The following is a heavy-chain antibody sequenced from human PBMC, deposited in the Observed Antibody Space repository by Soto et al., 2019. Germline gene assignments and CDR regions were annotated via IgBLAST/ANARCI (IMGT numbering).Heavy chain of an antibody. D-gene: IGHD5-12*01. J-gene: IGHJ3*02. CDR1: GFTFSSYG. Sequence: PGGSLRLSCAASGFTFSSYGMHWVRQAPGKGLEWVAVIWYDGSNKYYADSVKGRFTISRDNSKNTLYLQMNSLRAEDTAVYYCARDSRRLGPSGYYDAFDIWGQGTMVTVSS. CDR2: IWYDGSNK. V-gene: IGHV3-33*01. CDR3: ARDSRRLGPSGYYDAFDI.